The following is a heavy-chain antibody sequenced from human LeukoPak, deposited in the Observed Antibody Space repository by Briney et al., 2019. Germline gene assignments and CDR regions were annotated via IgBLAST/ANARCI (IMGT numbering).Heavy chain of an antibody. CDR3: ATDRATQYFDY. V-gene: IGHV3-30*02. Sequence: GGSLRLSCAASGITFRSYGMHWVRQAPGKGLEWVAFIWYDGSNKYYADSVKGRFTISRDNSRNTLFLQMNSLRAEDTAVYYCATDRATQYFDYWGQGTLVGVSS. D-gene: IGHD2-15*01. J-gene: IGHJ4*02. CDR1: GITFRSYG. CDR2: IWYDGSNK.